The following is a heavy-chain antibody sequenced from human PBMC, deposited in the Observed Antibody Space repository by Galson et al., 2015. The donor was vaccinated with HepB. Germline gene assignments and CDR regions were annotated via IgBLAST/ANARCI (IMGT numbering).Heavy chain of an antibody. CDR3: ASIQVNIVPTSHPFDH. D-gene: IGHD5-12*01. J-gene: IGHJ4*02. V-gene: IGHV3-74*01. Sequence: SLRLSCAASGFTFSSHWMSWVRQAPGKGLVWVSRIYNDGSTTRYADSVKGRFTISRDNAKNTLYLQMNSLRPEDTAVYYCASIQVNIVPTSHPFDHWGQGTLVTVSS. CDR2: IYNDGSTT. CDR1: GFTFSSHW.